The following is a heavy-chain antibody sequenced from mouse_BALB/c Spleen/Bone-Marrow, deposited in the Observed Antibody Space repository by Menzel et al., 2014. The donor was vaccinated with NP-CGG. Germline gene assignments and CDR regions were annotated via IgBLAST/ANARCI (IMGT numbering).Heavy chain of an antibody. V-gene: IGHV5-6*03. D-gene: IGHD2-4*01. CDR2: ISSSGSYT. CDR1: RFTFSSYA. Sequence: EVKVEESGGGLVKPGGSLKLSCAASRFTFSSYAMSWVRPTPEKRLEWVASISSSGSYTYYPASVKGRFTISRDNAKNTLYLQMSSLKSEDTAMYYCARQDYDWFSYWVQRPLST. J-gene: IGHJ3*01. CDR3: ARQDYDWFSY.